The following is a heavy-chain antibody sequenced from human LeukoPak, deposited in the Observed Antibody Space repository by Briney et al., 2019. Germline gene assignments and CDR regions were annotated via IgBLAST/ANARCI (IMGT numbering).Heavy chain of an antibody. CDR3: ARRGSYDALTGYQYSFDY. Sequence: SETLSLTCTVSRGSLSRRSYYCGSVRQPPGKGPGWFGGIYYSWSTSYNPSLTSRVTISVDTSTNQFSLTVSSVTAADTAVYYCARRGSYDALTGYQYSFDYWGQGTLVTVSS. D-gene: IGHD3-9*01. V-gene: IGHV4-39*01. J-gene: IGHJ4*02. CDR2: IYYSWST. CDR1: RGSLSRRSYY.